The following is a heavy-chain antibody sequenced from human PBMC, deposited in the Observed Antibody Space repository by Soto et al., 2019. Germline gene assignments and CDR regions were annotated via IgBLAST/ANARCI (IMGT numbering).Heavy chain of an antibody. V-gene: IGHV4-30-4*01. CDR2: IYYSGST. D-gene: IGHD5-12*01. CDR3: ARHKKGRWLRQPGAFDI. J-gene: IGHJ3*02. CDR1: GGSISSGDYY. Sequence: PSETLSLTCTVSGGSISSGDYYWSWIRQPPGKGLEWIGYIYYSGSTYYNPSLKSRVTISVDTSKNQFSLKLSSVTAADTAVYYCARHKKGRWLRQPGAFDIWGQGTMVTVSS.